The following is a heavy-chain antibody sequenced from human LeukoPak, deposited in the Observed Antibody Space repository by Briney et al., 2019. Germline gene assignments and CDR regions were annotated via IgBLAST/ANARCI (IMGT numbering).Heavy chain of an antibody. D-gene: IGHD3-3*01. CDR2: INPSGGST. CDR1: GYTFTSYY. J-gene: IGHJ3*02. V-gene: IGHV1-46*01. Sequence: ASVKVSCKASGYTFTSYYMHWVRQAPGQGLEWMGIINPSGGSTSYAQKFQGRVTMTRDTSTSTVYMELSSLRSEDTAVYYCAKDQVTIFGVVIPNDAFDIWGQGTMVTVSS. CDR3: AKDQVTIFGVVIPNDAFDI.